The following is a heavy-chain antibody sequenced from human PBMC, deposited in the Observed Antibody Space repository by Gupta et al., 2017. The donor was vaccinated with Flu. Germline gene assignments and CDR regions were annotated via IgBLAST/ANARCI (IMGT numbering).Heavy chain of an antibody. V-gene: IGHV1-8*01. CDR2: MNPNSGNT. Sequence: QVQLVQSGAEVKKPGASVKVSCKASGYTFTSYDINWVRQATGQGLEWMGWMNPNSGNTGYAQKFQGRVTMTRNTSISTAYMELSSLRSEDTAVYYCATSITTMRPYYYYGMDVWGQGTTVTVSS. CDR3: ATSITTMRPYYYYGMDV. CDR1: GYTFTSYD. D-gene: IGHD3-10*01. J-gene: IGHJ6*02.